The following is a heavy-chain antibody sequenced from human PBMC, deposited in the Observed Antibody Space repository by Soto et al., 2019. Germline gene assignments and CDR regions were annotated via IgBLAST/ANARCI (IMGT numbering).Heavy chain of an antibody. Sequence: QLRESGPGLVKHSETLPLTCTVSGGSINSNSYYWAWIRQTPGKGLAWIASIYFDGSTYYNPSLKSRVTISVDTSKNQFSLRLTSVTTADTAVYYCAKVMVAATRHTDFDSWGQGTLVTVSS. J-gene: IGHJ4*02. CDR1: GGSINSNSYY. V-gene: IGHV4-39*02. CDR2: IYFDGST. CDR3: AKVMVAATRHTDFDS. D-gene: IGHD2-15*01.